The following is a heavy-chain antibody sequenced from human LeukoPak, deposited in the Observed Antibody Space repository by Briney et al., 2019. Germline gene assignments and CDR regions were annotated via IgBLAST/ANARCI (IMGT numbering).Heavy chain of an antibody. V-gene: IGHV4-59*01. CDR1: GGSITSYY. Sequence: SETLSLTCTVSGGSITSYYWSWIRQPPGKGLEWIGSIYYSGSTNYNPSLKSRVTISVDMSKNQFSLKLSSVTAADTALYYCARENGYRYDYWGQGTLVTVSS. J-gene: IGHJ4*02. D-gene: IGHD5-18*01. CDR3: ARENGYRYDY. CDR2: IYYSGST.